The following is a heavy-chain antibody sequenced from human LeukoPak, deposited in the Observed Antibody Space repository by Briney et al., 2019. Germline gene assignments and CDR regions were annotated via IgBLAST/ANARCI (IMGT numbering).Heavy chain of an antibody. CDR2: INHSGST. Sequence: SETLSLTCAVYGGSFSGYYWSWIRQPPGKGLEWVGEINHSGSTNYNPSLKSRVTISVDTSKNQFSLKLSSVTAADTAVYYCARAPRNIVVVTDTIDYFDYWGQGTLVTVSS. J-gene: IGHJ4*02. V-gene: IGHV4-34*01. CDR1: GGSFSGYY. CDR3: ARAPRNIVVVTDTIDYFDY. D-gene: IGHD2-21*02.